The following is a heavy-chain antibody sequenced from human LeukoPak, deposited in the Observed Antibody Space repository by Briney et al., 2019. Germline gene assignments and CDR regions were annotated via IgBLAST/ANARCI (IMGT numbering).Heavy chain of an antibody. J-gene: IGHJ4*02. CDR2: IAYDGSNK. Sequence: GGSLRLSCAASGFTFSSYSMHSGRHAPGKGLECVSVIAYDGSNKYYADSGKGPFTIYRDNSKNTLYLQMNSLRAEDTAVYYCAKDHGDILTGYYTPDYWGQGTLVTVSS. CDR1: GFTFSSYS. V-gene: IGHV3-30*18. D-gene: IGHD3-9*01. CDR3: AKDHGDILTGYYTPDY.